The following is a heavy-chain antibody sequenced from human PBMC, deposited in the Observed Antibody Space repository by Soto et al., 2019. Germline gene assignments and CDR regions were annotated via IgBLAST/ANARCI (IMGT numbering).Heavy chain of an antibody. CDR3: ARERLALSYGLDV. CDR1: GFTFSSYS. V-gene: IGHV3-48*02. Sequence: EVPLVESGGGLVQRGGSLRLSCAASGFTFSSYSMNWVRQAPGKGLEWVSYISGSTNTIYYADSVKGRFTISRDNAKNSLYLQVNRLRDEDTAVYYCARERLALSYGLDVWGQGTTVTVSS. J-gene: IGHJ6*02. CDR2: ISGSTNTI. D-gene: IGHD3-9*01.